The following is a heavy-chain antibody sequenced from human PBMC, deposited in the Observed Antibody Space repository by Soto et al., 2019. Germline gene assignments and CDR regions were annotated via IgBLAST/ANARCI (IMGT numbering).Heavy chain of an antibody. J-gene: IGHJ4*02. CDR3: ASGNKPGYYDSSGYHVGY. D-gene: IGHD3-22*01. Sequence: SETLSLTCTVSGGSISSGDYYWSWIRQPPGKGLEWIGYIYYSGSTYYNPSLKSRVTISVDTSKNQFSLKLSSVTAADTAVYYCASGNKPGYYDSSGYHVGYWGQGTLVTVSS. V-gene: IGHV4-30-4*01. CDR2: IYYSGST. CDR1: GGSISSGDYY.